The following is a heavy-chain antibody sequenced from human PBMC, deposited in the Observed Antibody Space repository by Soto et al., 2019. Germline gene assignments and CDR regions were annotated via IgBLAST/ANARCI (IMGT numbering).Heavy chain of an antibody. J-gene: IGHJ4*02. Sequence: SETLSLTCTVSGGSISSYYGSWIRQPPGKGLEWIGYIYYSGSTNYNPSLKSRVTISVDTSKNQFSLKLSSVTAADTAVYYCARKGYGDWHFDYWGQGTLVTVSS. D-gene: IGHD4-17*01. V-gene: IGHV4-59*08. CDR3: ARKGYGDWHFDY. CDR2: IYYSGST. CDR1: GGSISSYY.